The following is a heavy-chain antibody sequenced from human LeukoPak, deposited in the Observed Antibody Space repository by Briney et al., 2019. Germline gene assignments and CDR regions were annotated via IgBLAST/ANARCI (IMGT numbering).Heavy chain of an antibody. CDR3: AKGAGLHYYDSSGSKNYFDY. J-gene: IGHJ4*02. V-gene: IGHV3-11*01. CDR1: GFTFSDYY. Sequence: GGSLRLSCAASGFTFSDYYMSWIRQAPGKGLEWVSYISSSGSTIYYADSVKGRFTISRDNSKNTLYLQMNSLRAEDTAVYYCAKGAGLHYYDSSGSKNYFDYWGQGTLVTVSS. CDR2: ISSSGSTI. D-gene: IGHD3-22*01.